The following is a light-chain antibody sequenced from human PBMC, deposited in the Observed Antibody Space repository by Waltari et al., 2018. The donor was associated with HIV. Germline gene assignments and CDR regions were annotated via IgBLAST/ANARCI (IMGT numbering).Light chain of an antibody. CDR2: LNSDGSH. V-gene: IGLV4-69*01. CDR3: QTWGTGSWV. Sequence: QLVLTQSPSASASLGASVKLTCTLSSGHSSYAIAWHQQQPEKGPRYLMNLNSDGSHSKGDGLPDRFSGSSSGAERYLTISSLQSEDEADYYCQTWGTGSWVFGGGTKLTVL. CDR1: SGHSSYA. J-gene: IGLJ3*02.